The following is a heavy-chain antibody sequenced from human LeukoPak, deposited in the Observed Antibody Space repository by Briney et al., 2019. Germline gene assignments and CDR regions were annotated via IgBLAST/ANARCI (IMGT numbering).Heavy chain of an antibody. D-gene: IGHD2-8*02. CDR1: GFTVNSNY. CDR2: IYSDGST. Sequence: TGGSLRLSCAASGFTVNSNYMSWVRQAPGKGLEWVSVIYSDGSTDYADSVKGRFTISRDNSKNTLHFQMNSLRAEDTAVCFCAKAGRYCTGRTCSVNWFDPWGQGTLVTVSS. J-gene: IGHJ5*02. CDR3: AKAGRYCTGRTCSVNWFDP. V-gene: IGHV3-53*01.